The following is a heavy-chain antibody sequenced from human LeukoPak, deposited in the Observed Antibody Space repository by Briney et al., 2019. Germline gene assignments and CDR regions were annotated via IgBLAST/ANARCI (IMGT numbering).Heavy chain of an antibody. D-gene: IGHD4-23*01. Sequence: GESLKISCKASGYNFTNCWIAWVRQMSGKGLEWMGVIYPGDSDTRYSPSYQGQVTISADKSITTAYLQWSSLKASDTAMYYCAAGYGANDDAFDLWGQGTMVTVSS. J-gene: IGHJ3*01. V-gene: IGHV5-51*01. CDR2: IYPGDSDT. CDR1: GYNFTNCW. CDR3: AAGYGANDDAFDL.